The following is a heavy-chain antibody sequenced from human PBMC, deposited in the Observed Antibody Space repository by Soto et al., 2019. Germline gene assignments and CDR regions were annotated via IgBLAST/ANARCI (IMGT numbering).Heavy chain of an antibody. CDR1: GYTFTGYY. V-gene: IGHV1-2*02. Sequence: HVQLVQSGAEVKKPGASVKVSCKASGYTFTGYYMHWVRQAPGQGLEWIGWINPNSGGTNYAQKFQGRVTLPRDTSISTAYMELSRLRSDDTAVYSCARDKEAGAFDYWGQGTLVTVSS. J-gene: IGHJ4*02. D-gene: IGHD3-10*01. CDR2: INPNSGGT. CDR3: ARDKEAGAFDY.